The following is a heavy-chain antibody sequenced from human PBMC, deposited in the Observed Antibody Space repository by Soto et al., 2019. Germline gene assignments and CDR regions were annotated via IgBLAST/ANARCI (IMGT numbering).Heavy chain of an antibody. Sequence: APVEVSCKASGYSVARYFMHWVRHAPGQGLELLGVINPSADTTTYAQKFQGRVTMTWDTSTNTVFMDVSSLRFEDTAIYYCARGGSSAVFGYYCAFDVSGQRTTVAVGS. J-gene: IGHJ6*01. D-gene: IGHD6-13*01. CDR2: INPSADTT. CDR3: ARGGSSAVFGYYCAFDV. CDR1: GYSVARYF. V-gene: IGHV1-46*01.